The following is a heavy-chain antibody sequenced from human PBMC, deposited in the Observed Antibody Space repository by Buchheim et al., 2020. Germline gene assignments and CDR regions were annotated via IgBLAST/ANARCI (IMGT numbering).Heavy chain of an antibody. Sequence: QVQLVESGGGLVKPGGSLRLSCAASGFTFSDYYMSWIRQAPGKGLEWVSYISSSGSTIYYADSVKGRFTIPRDNAKNSLYLQMNSLRAEDTAVYYCARRLEVMAAAGVPDYYYYMDVWGKGTT. CDR3: ARRLEVMAAAGVPDYYYYMDV. CDR1: GFTFSDYY. V-gene: IGHV3-11*01. CDR2: ISSSGSTI. D-gene: IGHD6-13*01. J-gene: IGHJ6*03.